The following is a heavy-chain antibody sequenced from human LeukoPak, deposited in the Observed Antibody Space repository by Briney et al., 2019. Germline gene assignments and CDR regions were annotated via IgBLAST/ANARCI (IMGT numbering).Heavy chain of an antibody. CDR1: GFTFSDFG. Sequence: GGSLRLSCAASGFTFSDFGMHWVRQAPGKGLEWVAFIWYDGSKKYYADSVKGRFTISRDNSKNTLYLQMNSLRAEDTAVYYCARDSGSPQDAFDIWGQGTMVTVSS. D-gene: IGHD6-13*01. V-gene: IGHV3-33*01. CDR3: ARDSGSPQDAFDI. CDR2: IWYDGSKK. J-gene: IGHJ3*02.